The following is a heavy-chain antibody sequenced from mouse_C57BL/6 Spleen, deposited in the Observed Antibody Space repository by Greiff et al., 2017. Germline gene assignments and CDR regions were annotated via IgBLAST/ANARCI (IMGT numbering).Heavy chain of an antibody. Sequence: EVQLQQSGPELVKPGASVKISCKASGYSFTGYYMNWVKQSPEKSLEWIGEINPSTGGTTYNQKFKAKATLTVDKSSSTAYMQLKSLTSEDSAVYYCARRYGVFDCWGQGTTLTVSS. CDR3: ARRYGVFDC. CDR2: INPSTGGT. CDR1: GYSFTGYY. J-gene: IGHJ2*01. D-gene: IGHD1-1*01. V-gene: IGHV1-42*01.